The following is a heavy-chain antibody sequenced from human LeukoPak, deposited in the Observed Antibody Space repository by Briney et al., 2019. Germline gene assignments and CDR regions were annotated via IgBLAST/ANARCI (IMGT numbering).Heavy chain of an antibody. CDR3: ARDLRYCSSTSCYGDWFDP. J-gene: IGHJ5*02. CDR2: IYTSGST. CDR1: GGSISSYY. D-gene: IGHD2-2*01. Sequence: SETLSLTCTVSGGSISSYYWSWIRQPAGKGLEWIGRIYTSGSTNYNPSLKSRVTMSVNTSKNQFSLKLRSVTAADTAVYYCARDLRYCSSTSCYGDWFDPWGQGTLVTVSS. V-gene: IGHV4-4*07.